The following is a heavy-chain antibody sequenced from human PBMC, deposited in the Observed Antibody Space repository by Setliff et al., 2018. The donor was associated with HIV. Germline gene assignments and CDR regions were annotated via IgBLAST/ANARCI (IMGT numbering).Heavy chain of an antibody. CDR3: ARVRSPFYFDY. V-gene: IGHV3-21*01. Sequence: PGGSLRLSCAASGFTFSSYSMNWVRQAPGKGLEWVSSISSGSSYIYYADSVKGRFTISRDNAKNSLYLQMNSLRAEDTAVYYCARVRSPFYFDYWGQGTLVTVSS. CDR1: GFTFSSYS. J-gene: IGHJ4*02. CDR2: ISSGSSYI.